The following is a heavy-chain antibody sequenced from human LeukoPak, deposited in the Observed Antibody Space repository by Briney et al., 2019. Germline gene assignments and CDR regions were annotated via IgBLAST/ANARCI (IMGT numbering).Heavy chain of an antibody. CDR3: ARDRRPGNYGDYGGFDY. V-gene: IGHV4-31*03. Sequence: SETLSLTGTVSGGSVSSGGYYWSWIRQHPEKGLEWNGYISYSGSTYYNPSLKSRITISVDTSKNQFSLKLSSVTAADTAVYYCARDRRPGNYGDYGGFDYWGQGTLVTVSS. CDR1: GGSVSSGGYY. J-gene: IGHJ4*02. D-gene: IGHD4-17*01. CDR2: ISYSGST.